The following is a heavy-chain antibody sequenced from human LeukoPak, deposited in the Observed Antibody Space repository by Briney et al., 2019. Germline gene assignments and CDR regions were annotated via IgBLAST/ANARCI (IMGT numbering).Heavy chain of an antibody. CDR1: GYTLTGYY. V-gene: IGHV1-2*02. D-gene: IGHD1-20*01. Sequence: ASVKVSCKASGYTLTGYYFHWVRQAPGQGLEWMGWINPNSGGTNYAQKFQGRVTMTRDTSISAASMELSRLRSDDTAVYYCANRYNWNDFQSNAFDIWGQGTMLTVSS. CDR3: ANRYNWNDFQSNAFDI. J-gene: IGHJ3*02. CDR2: INPNSGGT.